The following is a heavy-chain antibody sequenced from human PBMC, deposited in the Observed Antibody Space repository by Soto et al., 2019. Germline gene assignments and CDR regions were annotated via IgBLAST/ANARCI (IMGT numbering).Heavy chain of an antibody. CDR1: GGSISSSSYY. Sequence: SDTLSLTFTVSGGSISSSSYYWGWIRQPPGKGLEWIGSIYYSGSTYYNPSLKSRVTISVDTSKNQFSLKLSSVTAADTAVYYCARPSGYDSFDFDYWGQGTLVTVSS. J-gene: IGHJ4*02. CDR2: IYYSGST. D-gene: IGHD5-12*01. CDR3: ARPSGYDSFDFDY. V-gene: IGHV4-39*01.